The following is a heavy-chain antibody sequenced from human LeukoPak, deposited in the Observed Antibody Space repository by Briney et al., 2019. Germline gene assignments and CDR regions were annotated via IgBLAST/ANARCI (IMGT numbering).Heavy chain of an antibody. CDR2: ISGSGGST. V-gene: IGHV3-23*01. Sequence: PGGSLRLSCAASGFTFSSYAMSWVRQAPGKGLEWVSAISGSGGSTYYADSVKGRFTISRDNSKNTLYLQMNSLRAEDTAVYFCTSGFSVARHDHYWGPGTLVIVSS. CDR1: GFTFSSYA. J-gene: IGHJ4*02. D-gene: IGHD5/OR15-5a*01. CDR3: TSGFSVARHDHY.